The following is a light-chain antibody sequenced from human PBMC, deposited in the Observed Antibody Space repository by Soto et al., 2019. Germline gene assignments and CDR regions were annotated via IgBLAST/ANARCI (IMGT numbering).Light chain of an antibody. CDR1: SGHSSYI. CDR2: LECTVSY. CDR3: ETWDRNTVV. J-gene: IGLJ2*01. V-gene: IGLV4-60*02. Sequence: QLVLTQSSSASASLGSSVKLTCTLSSGHSSYIIAWHQQQPGKAPRYLMKLECTVSYNKGSGVPDRFSGSSSGADRYLTISILQFEDEAYYDWETWDRNTVVFGGGTKLTVL.